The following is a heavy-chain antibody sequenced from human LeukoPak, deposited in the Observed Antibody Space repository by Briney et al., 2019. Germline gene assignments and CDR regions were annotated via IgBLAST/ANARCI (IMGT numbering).Heavy chain of an antibody. CDR1: GYTFTSYG. D-gene: IGHD4-17*01. J-gene: IGHJ4*02. CDR2: ISPYNDNT. Sequence: GASVKVSCKASGYTFTSYGISWVRQAPGQGLEWMGWISPYNDNTNYAQRLQGRVSTTTDTSTSTAYMELRSLRSDDTAVYYCARDLYPGNDYGDSKQSDYWGQGTLVTVSS. CDR3: ARDLYPGNDYGDSKQSDY. V-gene: IGHV1-18*01.